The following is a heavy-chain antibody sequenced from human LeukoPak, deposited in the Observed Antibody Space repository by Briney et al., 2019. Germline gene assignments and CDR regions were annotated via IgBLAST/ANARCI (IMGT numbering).Heavy chain of an antibody. J-gene: IGHJ4*02. V-gene: IGHV1-69*01. CDR1: GGTFSSYA. CDR2: IIPIFGTA. CDR3: AVETVGATFFDY. D-gene: IGHD1-26*01. Sequence: GSSVKVSCKASGGTFSSYAISWVRQAPGQGLEWMGGIIPIFGTANYAQKFQGRVTITADESTSTAYMELSSLRSEDTAVYYCAVETVGATFFDYWSQGTLVTVSS.